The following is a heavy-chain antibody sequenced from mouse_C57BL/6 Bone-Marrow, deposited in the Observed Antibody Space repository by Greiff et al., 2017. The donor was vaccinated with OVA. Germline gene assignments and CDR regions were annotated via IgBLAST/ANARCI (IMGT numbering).Heavy chain of an antibody. D-gene: IGHD2-5*01. V-gene: IGHV10-3*01. J-gene: IGHJ4*01. Sequence: EVQLVEYGGGLVQPKGSLKLSCAASGFTFNTYAMHWVRQAPGTGLEWVARIRSKSSNYATYYADSVTDRFTISRDDSQRMLYLQMNNLKTEDTSMYYCVRVSNYVFYAMDYWGQGTSVTVSS. CDR1: GFTFNTYA. CDR3: VRVSNYVFYAMDY. CDR2: IRSKSSNYAT.